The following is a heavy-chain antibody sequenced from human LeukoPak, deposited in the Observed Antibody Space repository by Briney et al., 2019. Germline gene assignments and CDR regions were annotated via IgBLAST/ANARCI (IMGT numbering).Heavy chain of an antibody. J-gene: IGHJ4*02. Sequence: PSETLSLTCTVSGDSISSSSYYWGWIRQPPGKGLEWIGGIYSAGSTYYNPSLKSRLTISVDTSKNQFSLNLTSVTAADTAVYYCARRSTYYYASSGYYHPFDYWGRGTLVTVSS. V-gene: IGHV4-39*01. CDR1: GDSISSSSYY. CDR3: ARRSTYYYASSGYYHPFDY. D-gene: IGHD3-22*01. CDR2: IYSAGST.